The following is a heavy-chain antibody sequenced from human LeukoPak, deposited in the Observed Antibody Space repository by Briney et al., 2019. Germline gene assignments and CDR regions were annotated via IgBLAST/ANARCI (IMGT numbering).Heavy chain of an antibody. CDR2: ISYDGSKR. CDR1: GFTSSSYG. V-gene: IGHV3-30*18. Sequence: GGSLRLSCAVSGFTSSSYGMHWVRQAPGKGLEWVAVISYDGSKRYYADSVKGRFTISRDNSKNTLYLQMNSLRAEDTAVYYCGKGLAYTYPYSGNMDVWGKGTTVTISS. CDR3: GKGLAYTYPYSGNMDV. D-gene: IGHD5-18*01. J-gene: IGHJ6*03.